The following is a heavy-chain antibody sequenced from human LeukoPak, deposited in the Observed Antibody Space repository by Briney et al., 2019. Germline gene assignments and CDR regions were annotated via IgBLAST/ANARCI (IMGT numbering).Heavy chain of an antibody. CDR3: ARSQTGGTFDY. J-gene: IGHJ4*02. CDR1: GDSVSGNSAT. D-gene: IGHD1/OR15-1a*01. V-gene: IGHV6-1*01. CDR2: TYYRSKWSS. Sequence: SQTLSLTCAISGDSVSGNSATWNWINQTPSRGLEWLGRTYYRSKWSSGYAESVKSRLTINPDTSKNQFSLQLRSVTPEYTAVYNCARSQTGGTFDYWGQGALVTASS.